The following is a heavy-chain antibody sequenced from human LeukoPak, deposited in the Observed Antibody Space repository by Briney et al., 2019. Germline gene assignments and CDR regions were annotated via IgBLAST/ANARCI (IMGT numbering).Heavy chain of an antibody. CDR2: IKSKTDGGTT. CDR1: GFTFTNAW. D-gene: IGHD2/OR15-2a*01. Sequence: PGGSLRLSCAASGFTFTNAWMNWVRQAPGKGLEWVGRIKSKTDGGTTDYAAPVKGRFTISRDDSENTLYLQVNGLKTEDTAVYYCTRIFRTAHFDYWGQGTPVTVSS. CDR3: TRIFRTAHFDY. J-gene: IGHJ4*02. V-gene: IGHV3-15*07.